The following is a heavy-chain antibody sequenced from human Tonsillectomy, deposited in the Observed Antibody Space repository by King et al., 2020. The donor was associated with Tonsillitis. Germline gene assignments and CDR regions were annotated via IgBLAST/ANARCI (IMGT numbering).Heavy chain of an antibody. D-gene: IGHD3-10*01. V-gene: IGHV4-39*01. CDR3: ARRGSGRYYYYVDV. CDR1: GDSISSSRYF. Sequence: QLQESGPGLVKPSETLSLTCTVFGDSISSSRYFWGLIRQPPGKGLEWIGSIYYSGCTYCNPSLNSRVTISADTSKNQIFLNLTSVTAADTSVYYCARRGSGRYYYYVDVWGKGTTVTVSS. CDR2: IYYSGCT. J-gene: IGHJ6*03.